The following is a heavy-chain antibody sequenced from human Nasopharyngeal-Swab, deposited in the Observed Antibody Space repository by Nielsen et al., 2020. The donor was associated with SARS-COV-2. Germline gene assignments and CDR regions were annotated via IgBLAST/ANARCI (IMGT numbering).Heavy chain of an antibody. Sequence: SLIISCVASGFSFRDSGILLVRQGFGNRVEWVVRIRTKPNSYETTYAASVKARFTISRDDSKNTAYLQMDSLKTDDTAIYYCTKTPAYSSSWWDAFDVWGQGTMVTVSS. CDR1: GFSFRDSG. CDR2: IRTKPNSYET. J-gene: IGHJ3*01. V-gene: IGHV3-73*01. CDR3: TKTPAYSSSWWDAFDV. D-gene: IGHD6-13*01.